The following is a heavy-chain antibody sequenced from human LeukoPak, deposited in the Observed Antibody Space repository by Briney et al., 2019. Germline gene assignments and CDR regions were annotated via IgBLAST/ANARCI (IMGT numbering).Heavy chain of an antibody. J-gene: IGHJ6*02. CDR3: ARGDGSGSYYKYYYYGMDV. CDR2: MNPNSGNT. D-gene: IGHD3-10*01. V-gene: IGHV1-8*01. CDR1: GYTFTSYD. Sequence: ASVKVSCKASGYTFTSYDINWVRQATGQGLEWMGWMNPNSGNTGYAQKFQGRVTMTRNTSISTAYMELSSLRSEDTAVYYCARGDGSGSYYKYYYYGMDVWGQGTTVTVSS.